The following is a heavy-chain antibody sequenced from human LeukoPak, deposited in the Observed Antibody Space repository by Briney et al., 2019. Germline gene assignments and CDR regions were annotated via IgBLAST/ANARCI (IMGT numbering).Heavy chain of an antibody. CDR1: GGSLSSYY. D-gene: IGHD3-22*01. Sequence: SETLSLTCALYGGSLSSYYGSWIRQPPGKGLEWIGRINHIGSTNYNPALNSRVTISVDMSKNQFSLKLSSVTAADKAVYYCARLIYYDSSGYLDYWGQGSLVTVSS. J-gene: IGHJ4*02. CDR2: INHIGST. V-gene: IGHV4-34*01. CDR3: ARLIYYDSSGYLDY.